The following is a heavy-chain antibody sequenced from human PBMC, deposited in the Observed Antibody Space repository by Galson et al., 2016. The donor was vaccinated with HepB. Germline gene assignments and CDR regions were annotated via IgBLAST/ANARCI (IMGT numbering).Heavy chain of an antibody. J-gene: IGHJ4*02. CDR1: GFTFDDHA. CDR3: AKDTSPYASTWIDY. D-gene: IGHD2-2*01. Sequence: SLRLSCAASGFTFDDHAMHWVRQAPGKGLEWVSGISWNSLIIVYADSVRGRFTVSRDNAENSLYLQVNSLRPEDSAFYYCAKDTSPYASTWIDYWGQGTLVTVSP. V-gene: IGHV3-9*01. CDR2: ISWNSLII.